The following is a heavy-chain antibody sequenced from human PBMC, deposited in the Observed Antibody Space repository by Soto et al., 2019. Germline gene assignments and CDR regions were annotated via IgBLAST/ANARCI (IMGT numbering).Heavy chain of an antibody. D-gene: IGHD2-21*02. CDR3: ARDHLILPAHDFFYGSDV. CDR2: IPQDGVDG. V-gene: IGHV3-7*03. CDR1: GFTFSMYS. Sequence: GGSLRLSCEVSGFTFSMYSMSWVRQSPGKGLEWVAKIPQDGVDGHYADSVKGRFTISRDNGKNSLYLQLNNLRAEDTAVYYCARDHLILPAHDFFYGSDVWGRGATVTV. J-gene: IGHJ6*02.